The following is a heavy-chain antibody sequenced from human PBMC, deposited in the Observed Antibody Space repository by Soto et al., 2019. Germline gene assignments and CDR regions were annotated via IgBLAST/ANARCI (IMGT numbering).Heavy chain of an antibody. J-gene: IGHJ4*02. V-gene: IGHV3-48*02. Sequence: EVQLVESGGGLVQSGGSLRLSCAASGFTFSSYSLNWVRQAPGQGLEWASYISSGRSVTYYADSVKGRFTISRDNAKNSLFLEMNSLRDEDTAVYYCASGRDSSYYFDYWGQGTLVTVSS. CDR3: ASGRDSSYYFDY. D-gene: IGHD6-6*01. CDR2: ISSGRSVT. CDR1: GFTFSSYS.